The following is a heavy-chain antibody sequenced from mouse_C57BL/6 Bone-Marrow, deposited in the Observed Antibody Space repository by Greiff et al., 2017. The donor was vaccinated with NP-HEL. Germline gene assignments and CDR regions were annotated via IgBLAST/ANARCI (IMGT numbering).Heavy chain of an antibody. CDR2: IDPENGDN. J-gene: IGHJ4*01. CDR1: GFNIKDDY. V-gene: IGHV14-4*01. CDR3: TTGILGAMDY. Sequence: VQLQQSGAELVRPGASVKLSCTASGFNIKDDYMHWVKQRPEQGLEWIGWIDPENGDNEYASKIQGKATITADTSSNTAYLQLSSLTSEDTAVYYCTTGILGAMDYWGQGTSVTVSS.